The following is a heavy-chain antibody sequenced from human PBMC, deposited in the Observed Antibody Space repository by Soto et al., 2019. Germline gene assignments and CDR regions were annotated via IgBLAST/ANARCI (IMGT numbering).Heavy chain of an antibody. Sequence: ETLSLTCTVSGGSISSHYWGWVRPAPGKGLEWIGHIYYRGSTSYNPSPRSRSTISVDTSNNQFSLKLNSVTTADTAVYYCARDGRAASGMDVWGQGTKVTVSS. CDR3: ARDGRAASGMDV. J-gene: IGHJ6*02. D-gene: IGHD1-26*01. CDR1: GGSISSHY. V-gene: IGHV4-59*11. CDR2: IYYRGST.